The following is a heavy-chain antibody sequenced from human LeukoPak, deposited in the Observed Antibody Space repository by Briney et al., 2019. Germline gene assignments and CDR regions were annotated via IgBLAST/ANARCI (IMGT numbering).Heavy chain of an antibody. J-gene: IGHJ6*02. V-gene: IGHV3-7*01. CDR3: AREQPKQGGQWLALYYYYGMDV. D-gene: IGHD6-19*01. CDR2: IKQDGSEK. CDR1: GFTFSRYW. Sequence: PGGSLRLSCAASGFTFSRYWMSWVRQAPGKGLEWGANIKQDGSEKYYVDSVKGRFTISRGNAKNSLYLHMNSLRAEDTAVYYCAREQPKQGGQWLALYYYYGMDVWGQGTTVTVSS.